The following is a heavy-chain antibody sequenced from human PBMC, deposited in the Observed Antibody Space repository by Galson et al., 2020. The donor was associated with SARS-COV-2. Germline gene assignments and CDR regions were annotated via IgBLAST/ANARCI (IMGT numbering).Heavy chain of an antibody. CDR1: GFTFSSYA. Sequence: GESLKISCSASGFTFSSYAMHWVRQPPAQRLEYVSAISSHGGSTYYADSVKGRFTISRDNSKNTLYLQMSSLRAEDTAVYYCVKDGWFGELLGEYYFDYWGQGTLVTVSS. V-gene: IGHV3-64D*06. CDR3: VKDGWFGELLGEYYFDY. D-gene: IGHD3-10*01. J-gene: IGHJ4*02. CDR2: ISSHGGST.